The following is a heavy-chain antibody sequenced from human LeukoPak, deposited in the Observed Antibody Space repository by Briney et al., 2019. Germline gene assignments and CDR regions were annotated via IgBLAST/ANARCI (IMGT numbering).Heavy chain of an antibody. V-gene: IGHV1-3*01. CDR1: GYTFTSYA. Sequence: ASVKVSCKASGYTFTSYAMHWVRQAPGQRLEWMGWINAGNGNTKYSQKFQGRVTMTRDTSISTAYMELSRLRSDDTAVYYCARGYSSSWYWVPNWFDPWGQGTLVTVSS. CDR3: ARGYSSSWYWVPNWFDP. D-gene: IGHD6-13*01. J-gene: IGHJ5*02. CDR2: INAGNGNT.